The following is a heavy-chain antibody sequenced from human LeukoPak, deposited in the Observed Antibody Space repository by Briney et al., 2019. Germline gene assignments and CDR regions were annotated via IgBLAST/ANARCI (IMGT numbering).Heavy chain of an antibody. CDR3: AKEFSIYYDSRLGWDY. V-gene: IGHV3-48*03. Sequence: GGSLRLSCAASGFTFSSYEMNWVRQAPGKGLEWVSYISSSGSTIYYADSVKGRFTISRDNSKNTPYLQMNSLRAEDTAVYYCAKEFSIYYDSRLGWDYWGQGTLVTVSS. CDR1: GFTFSSYE. CDR2: ISSSGSTI. D-gene: IGHD3-22*01. J-gene: IGHJ4*02.